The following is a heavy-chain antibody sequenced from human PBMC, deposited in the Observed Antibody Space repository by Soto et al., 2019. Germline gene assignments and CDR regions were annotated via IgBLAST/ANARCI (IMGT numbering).Heavy chain of an antibody. D-gene: IGHD3-22*01. V-gene: IGHV4-59*01. J-gene: IGHJ4*02. CDR1: GGSISSYY. CDR3: ARVYDSSGYPHGFDY. CDR2: IYYSGST. Sequence: SETLSLTCTVSGGSISSYYWNWIRQPPGKGLEWIGYIYYSGSTNYNPSLKSRVTISVDTSKNQFSLKLSSVTAADTAVYYCARVYDSSGYPHGFDYWGQGTLVTVSS.